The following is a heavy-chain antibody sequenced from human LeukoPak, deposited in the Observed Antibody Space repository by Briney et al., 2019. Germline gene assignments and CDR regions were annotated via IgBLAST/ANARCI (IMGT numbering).Heavy chain of an antibody. CDR2: ISSSGSTI. CDR1: GFTFSSYE. D-gene: IGHD6-19*01. CDR3: AREWGSGWTYDY. V-gene: IGHV3-48*03. J-gene: IGHJ4*02. Sequence: PGGSLRLSCAASGFTFSSYEMNWVRQAPGKGLEWVSYISSSGSTIYYADSVKGRFTISRDNAKNSLYLQMNSLRAEDTAVYYCAREWGSGWTYDYWGQGTLVTVSS.